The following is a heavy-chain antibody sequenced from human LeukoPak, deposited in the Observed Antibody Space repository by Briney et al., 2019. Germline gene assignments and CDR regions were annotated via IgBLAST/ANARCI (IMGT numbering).Heavy chain of an antibody. CDR3: ARDSSSWYSIGNYYYYMDV. Sequence: SETLSLTCLVSGGSISSYYWSWIRQPAGKGLEWIGRIYTSGSTNYNPSLKSRVTISVDTSKNQFSLKLSSVTAADTAVYYCARDSSSWYSIGNYYYYMDVWGKGTTVTVSS. J-gene: IGHJ6*03. D-gene: IGHD6-13*01. CDR2: IYTSGST. CDR1: GGSISSYY. V-gene: IGHV4-4*07.